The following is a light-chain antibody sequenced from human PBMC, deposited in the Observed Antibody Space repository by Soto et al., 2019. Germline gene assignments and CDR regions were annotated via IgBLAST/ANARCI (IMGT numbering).Light chain of an antibody. J-gene: IGKJ2*01. Sequence: IQMTQSPSSLSASVGDTVTVTCRASQGIRNYLNWFQQKPGKAPKRLISVASTLQSGVPSRFSGSGSGTEFPLTISSLQPEDSATYYCLQHNTYPYTFGQGTKLEIK. CDR3: LQHNTYPYT. V-gene: IGKV1-17*01. CDR1: QGIRNY. CDR2: VAS.